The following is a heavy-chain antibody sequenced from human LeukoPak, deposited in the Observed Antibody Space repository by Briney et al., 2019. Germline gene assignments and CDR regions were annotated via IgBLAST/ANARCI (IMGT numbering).Heavy chain of an antibody. CDR2: ITRFTGTT. V-gene: IGHV3-23*01. D-gene: IGHD2-2*01. CDR1: GFTFSNYA. J-gene: IGHJ4*02. Sequence: GGSLRLSCAASGFTFSNYAMTWVRQAPGRGLEWISTITRFTGTTYYADSVKGRFTISRGDSNNTLYLQMNNLRAGDTAVYYCARDTRLMYYFDFWGQGALVTVSP. CDR3: ARDTRLMYYFDF.